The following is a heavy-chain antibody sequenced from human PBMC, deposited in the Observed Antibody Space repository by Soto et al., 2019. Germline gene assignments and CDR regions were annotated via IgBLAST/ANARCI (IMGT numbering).Heavy chain of an antibody. CDR2: IRRKTDGGTT. V-gene: IGHV3-15*07. J-gene: IGHJ4*02. CDR1: GFSFRDAW. CDR3: TTVTVILPAANY. Sequence: GGSLRLSCVASGFSFRDAWMNWVRKAPGKGLEWVGRIRRKTDGGTTDYAAPVKGRFTISRDDSKNTLYLQMNSLKTEDTAVYYCTTVTVILPAANYWGQGTLVTVSS. D-gene: IGHD2-2*01.